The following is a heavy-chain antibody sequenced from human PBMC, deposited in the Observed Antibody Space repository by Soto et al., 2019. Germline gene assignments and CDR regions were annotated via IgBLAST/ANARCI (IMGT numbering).Heavy chain of an antibody. Sequence: QVQLVQSGAEVKTPGSSVKVSCTASGDTFNFYTLSWVRQAPGQGLEWMGRIIHMLGMSTYAQKFQGRVTMIPAKSTRTVDMVLSGLRSEDTALDYCATNYGSGSTHFDNWGQGTLVTVSS. D-gene: IGHD3-10*01. CDR1: GDTFNFYT. J-gene: IGHJ4*02. CDR2: IIHMLGMS. CDR3: ATNYGSGSTHFDN. V-gene: IGHV1-69*02.